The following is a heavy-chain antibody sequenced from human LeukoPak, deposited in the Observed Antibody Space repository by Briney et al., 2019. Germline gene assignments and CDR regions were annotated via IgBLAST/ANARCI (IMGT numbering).Heavy chain of an antibody. J-gene: IGHJ4*02. Sequence: GGSLRLSCAASGFTFSSYATSWVRQAPGKGLEWVSAVSASGGNTYYADSVKGRFTISRDNSKNTLYLQVNSLRAEDTAVYYYGKGLYHDYSGIGDYWGQGTLVTVS. CDR2: VSASGGNT. V-gene: IGHV3-23*01. CDR3: GKGLYHDYSGIGDY. CDR1: GFTFSSYA. D-gene: IGHD3-16*01.